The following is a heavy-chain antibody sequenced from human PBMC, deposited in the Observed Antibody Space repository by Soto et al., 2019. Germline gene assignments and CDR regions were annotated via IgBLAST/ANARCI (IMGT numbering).Heavy chain of an antibody. CDR2: IYYTGST. Sequence: PSETLSLTCTVSGASIRSSTYQWGWIRQPPGKGLEWIGYIYYTGSTNYSPSLKGRVTISLDASKSQFSLKLTSVTAADTAVYYCARGPGASDYYFDYWGPGTLVTVSS. D-gene: IGHD3-10*01. V-gene: IGHV4-61*05. CDR3: ARGPGASDYYFDY. J-gene: IGHJ4*02. CDR1: GASIRSSTYQ.